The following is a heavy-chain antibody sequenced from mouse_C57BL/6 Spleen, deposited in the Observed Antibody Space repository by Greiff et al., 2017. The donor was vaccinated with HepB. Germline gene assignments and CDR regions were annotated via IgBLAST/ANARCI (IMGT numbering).Heavy chain of an antibody. D-gene: IGHD1-1*01. CDR1: GYTFTSYW. CDR3: AGHYYGSSFYAMDY. V-gene: IGHV1-72*01. J-gene: IGHJ4*01. Sequence: QVQLKQSGAELVKPGASVKLSCKASGYTFTSYWMHWVKQRPGRGLEWIGRIDPNSGGTKYNEKFKSKATLTVDKPSSTAYMQLSSLTSEDSAVYYCAGHYYGSSFYAMDYWGQGTSVTVSS. CDR2: IDPNSGGT.